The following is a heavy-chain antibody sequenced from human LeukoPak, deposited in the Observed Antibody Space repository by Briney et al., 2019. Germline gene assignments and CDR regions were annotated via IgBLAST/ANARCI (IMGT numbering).Heavy chain of an antibody. V-gene: IGHV4-31*03. Sequence: PSETLSLTCTVSGGSINSDNYYWAWIRHYPGKGLEWIGYIYYSGSTYYNPSLERRLTISIGTSQSQFSLKLSSVTAADTAVYYCARGYCNSATTNCHCDYWGQGTLVTVSS. CDR2: IYYSGST. J-gene: IGHJ4*02. CDR3: ARGYCNSATTNCHCDY. CDR1: GGSINSDNYY. D-gene: IGHD2/OR15-2a*01.